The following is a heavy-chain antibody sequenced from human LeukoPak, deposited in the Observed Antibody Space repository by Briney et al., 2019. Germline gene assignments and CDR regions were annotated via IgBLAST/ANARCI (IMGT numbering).Heavy chain of an antibody. CDR3: ASGRSSGWNN. Sequence: GGSLRLSCAASGFTFSSYAMHWVRQAPGKGLEWVAVISYDGSNKYYADSVKGRFTISRDNSKNTLYLQMNSLRAEDTAVYYCASGRSSGWNNWGQGTLVTVSS. V-gene: IGHV3-30-3*01. CDR2: ISYDGSNK. CDR1: GFTFSSYA. J-gene: IGHJ1*01. D-gene: IGHD6-19*01.